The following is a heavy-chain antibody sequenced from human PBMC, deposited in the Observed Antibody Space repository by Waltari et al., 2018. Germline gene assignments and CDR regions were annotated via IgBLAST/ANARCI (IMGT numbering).Heavy chain of an antibody. V-gene: IGHV3-53*01. CDR3: ARARTLGGNWYFDL. Sequence: EVQLVESGGGLMQPGGSLRVSCAASGFTVSSSYMSWIRQAPGKGLGWVSVIYSGGKTYDADSVKGRFTISRDNSKNTLFLQMNSLRVEDTAVYYCARARTLGGNWYFDLWGRGTLVTVSS. J-gene: IGHJ2*01. CDR1: GFTVSSSY. D-gene: IGHD3-10*01. CDR2: IYSGGKT.